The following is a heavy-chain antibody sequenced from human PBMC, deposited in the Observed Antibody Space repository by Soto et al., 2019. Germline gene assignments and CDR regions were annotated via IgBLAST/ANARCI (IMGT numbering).Heavy chain of an antibody. Sequence: QVHLVQSGAEVKKPGASVKVSCKGSGYTFTSYGITWVRQAPGQGHEWMGWISAHNGNTNYAQKLQGRVTVARDTSTSTAYMELRSLRSEDTAVYYCARGGYGDYWGQGALVTVSS. CDR2: ISAHNGNT. D-gene: IGHD1-1*01. CDR3: ARGGYGDY. CDR1: GYTFTSYG. J-gene: IGHJ4*02. V-gene: IGHV1-18*01.